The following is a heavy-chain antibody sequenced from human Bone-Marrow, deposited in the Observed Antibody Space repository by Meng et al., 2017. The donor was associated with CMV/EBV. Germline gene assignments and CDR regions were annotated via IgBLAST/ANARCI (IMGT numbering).Heavy chain of an antibody. J-gene: IGHJ4*02. V-gene: IGHV3-21*01. CDR3: ARVSRSGYDGMVDY. CDR1: GFTFSSYS. CDR2: VSGSGTYT. D-gene: IGHD5-12*01. Sequence: GESLKISCAASGFTFSSYSMNWVRQAPGKGLEWVSSVSGSGTYTYYADSVKGRFTISRDNAKNSLYLQMNSLRPEDTAVYYCARVSRSGYDGMVDYWGQGTLVTVSS.